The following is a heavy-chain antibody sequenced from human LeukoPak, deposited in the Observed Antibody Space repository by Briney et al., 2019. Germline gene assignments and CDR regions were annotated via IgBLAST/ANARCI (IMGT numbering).Heavy chain of an antibody. J-gene: IGHJ4*02. CDR2: MNPNSGNT. Sequence: ASVKVSCKASGYTFTSYDINWVRQATGQGLEWMGWMNPNSGNTGYAQKFQGRVTMTTDTSMNTAYMELSSLRSEDTAVYYCAREPRRFGDWGQGTLVTVSS. CDR3: AREPRRFGD. D-gene: IGHD3-10*01. CDR1: GYTFTSYD. V-gene: IGHV1-8*01.